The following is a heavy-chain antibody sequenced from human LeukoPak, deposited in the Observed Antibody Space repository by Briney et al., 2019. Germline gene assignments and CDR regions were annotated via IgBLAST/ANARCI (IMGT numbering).Heavy chain of an antibody. Sequence: ASVKVSCKVSGYSLTALSMHWVRQAPGKGLEWMGGFDPEVGKTMYAEKLDGRLTVTDDTSADTAYMQLSSLRLEDTAVYYCATAMGGGGIAAAGTGGYFDYWGQGTLVTVSS. D-gene: IGHD6-13*01. CDR2: FDPEVGKT. J-gene: IGHJ4*02. CDR1: GYSLTALS. CDR3: ATAMGGGGIAAAGTGGYFDY. V-gene: IGHV1-24*01.